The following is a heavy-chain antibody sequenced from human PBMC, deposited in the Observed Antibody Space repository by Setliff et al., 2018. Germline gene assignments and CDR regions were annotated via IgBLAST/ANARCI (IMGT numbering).Heavy chain of an antibody. D-gene: IGHD2-15*01. J-gene: IGHJ6*03. V-gene: IGHV1-69*13. CDR3: ARVRDCSGGICHRGFHHYMDV. CDR1: GGTFSSYA. CDR2: IIPMFGTT. Sequence: RASVKVSCKASGGTFSSYAIDWVRQAPGQGLEWMGGIIPMFGTTNYAQRFRGRVTSTADESTTTAYLELSSLRSEDTAVYYCARVRDCSGGICHRGFHHYMDVWGKGTTVTVSS.